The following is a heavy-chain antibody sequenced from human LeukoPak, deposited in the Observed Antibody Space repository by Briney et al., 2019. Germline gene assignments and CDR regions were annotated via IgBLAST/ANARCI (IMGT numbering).Heavy chain of an antibody. CDR2: ISSSSSYI. J-gene: IGHJ6*02. CDR3: ARDTYCSGGSCYPHYGMDV. Sequence: GGSLRLSCAASGFTFSSYSMNWVRQAPGKGLEWVSSISSSSSYIYYADSVKGRFTISRDNAKNSLYLQMNSLRAEDTAVYYCARDTYCSGGSCYPHYGMDVWGQGTTVTVSS. D-gene: IGHD2-15*01. CDR1: GFTFSSYS. V-gene: IGHV3-21*01.